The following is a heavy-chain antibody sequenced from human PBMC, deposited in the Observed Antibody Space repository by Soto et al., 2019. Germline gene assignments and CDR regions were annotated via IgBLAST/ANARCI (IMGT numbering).Heavy chain of an antibody. CDR3: VKKSGWFNT. D-gene: IGHD3-10*01. CDR1: GFSFSSTD. V-gene: IGHV3-23*01. Sequence: EFQVLESGGGWVQPGGSLRLSCAASGFSFSSTDMSWVRQAPGKGLEWVSTILDTGTTVFYADSVKGRFTVSRDNSHNTLAVQMNTLRADDTAVYYCVKKSGWFNTWGQGTLVAVSS. CDR2: ILDTGTTV. J-gene: IGHJ5*02.